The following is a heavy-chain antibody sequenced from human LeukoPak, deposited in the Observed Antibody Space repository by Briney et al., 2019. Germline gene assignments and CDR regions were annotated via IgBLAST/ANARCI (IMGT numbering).Heavy chain of an antibody. Sequence: ASVKVSCKASGYIFIVHYVHWVRQAPGQGLEWMGWVSPNSGGTKYAQTFQGRVTMTRDTSMSTVYMELSSLTSDDTAVYYCARDHSVATIGRGYDYYMDVWGKGTTVTVSS. D-gene: IGHD5-12*01. J-gene: IGHJ6*03. CDR3: ARDHSVATIGRGYDYYMDV. CDR2: VSPNSGGT. CDR1: GYIFIVHY. V-gene: IGHV1-2*02.